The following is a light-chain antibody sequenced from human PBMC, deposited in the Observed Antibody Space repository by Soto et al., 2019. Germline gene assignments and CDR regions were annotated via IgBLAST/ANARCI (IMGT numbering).Light chain of an antibody. CDR1: QSLSNSY. CDR2: GAS. CDR3: QQYGSSPRT. Sequence: EIVLTQSPGTLSLSPGERATLSCRASQSLSNSYLAWYQQKPGQAPRLLIYGASSRATGIPDRFSGSGSGTDFTLTISGLEPEDFAVYYCQQYGSSPRTFGRGTKVEIK. J-gene: IGKJ1*01. V-gene: IGKV3-20*01.